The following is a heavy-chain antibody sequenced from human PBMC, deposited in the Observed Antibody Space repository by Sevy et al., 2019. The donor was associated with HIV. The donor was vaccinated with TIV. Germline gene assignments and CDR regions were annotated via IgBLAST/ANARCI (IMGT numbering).Heavy chain of an antibody. Sequence: GGSLRLSCAASGFTFSTYSMNWVRQAPGKGLEWVSYISSSTRSIYYADSVKGRFTISRDNAKNSLYLQMNSLRDKDTAVYYCARDPRNSSGYYGWFDPWGQGTLVTVSS. CDR1: GFTFSTYS. J-gene: IGHJ5*02. CDR3: ARDPRNSSGYYGWFDP. D-gene: IGHD3-22*01. V-gene: IGHV3-48*02. CDR2: ISSSTRSI.